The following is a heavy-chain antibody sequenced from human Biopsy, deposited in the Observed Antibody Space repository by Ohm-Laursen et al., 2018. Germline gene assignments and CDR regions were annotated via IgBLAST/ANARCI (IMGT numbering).Heavy chain of an antibody. CDR2: IYYSGST. CDR3: ARATNSTGWPYYYFYGMDV. V-gene: IGHV4-39*07. D-gene: IGHD2/OR15-2a*01. J-gene: IGHJ6*02. CDR1: GGSISRSSYY. Sequence: SDTLSLTWTVTGGSISRSSYYWDWIRQPPGKGLEWIGSIYYSGSTYYNPSLKSRVTISVDTSKNQFSLRLNSVTAADPAVYYCARATNSTGWPYYYFYGMDVWGQGTTVTVSS.